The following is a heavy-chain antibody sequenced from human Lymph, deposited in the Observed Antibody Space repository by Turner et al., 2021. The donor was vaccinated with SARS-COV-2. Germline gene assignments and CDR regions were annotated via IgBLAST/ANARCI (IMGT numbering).Heavy chain of an antibody. CDR3: ASEGYIVVVPAASRDAFDI. Sequence: QLQLQESGPGLVKPSETLSLTCTVSGGSISSSSNYWGWIRQPPGKGLEWIGSIYYSGSTYYNPSLKSRVTISVDTSKNQFSLKLSSVTAADTAVYYCASEGYIVVVPAASRDAFDIWGQGTMVTISS. CDR1: GGSISSSSNY. CDR2: IYYSGST. J-gene: IGHJ3*02. V-gene: IGHV4-39*01. D-gene: IGHD2-2*01.